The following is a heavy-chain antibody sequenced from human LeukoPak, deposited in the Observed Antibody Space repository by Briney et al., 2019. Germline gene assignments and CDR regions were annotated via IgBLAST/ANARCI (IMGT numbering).Heavy chain of an antibody. CDR1: GYPFTSYY. V-gene: IGHV1-46*01. D-gene: IGHD3-16*01. J-gene: IGHJ4*02. CDR2: INIPSGGST. Sequence: ASVKVSCKASGYPFTSYYIHWVRQAPGQGLEWVGIINIPSGGSTSYGQKFQGRVTITADESTSTAYMELSSLRSEDTAVYYCAKDRVAITGIPESHDYWGQGTLVTVSS. CDR3: AKDRVAITGIPESHDY.